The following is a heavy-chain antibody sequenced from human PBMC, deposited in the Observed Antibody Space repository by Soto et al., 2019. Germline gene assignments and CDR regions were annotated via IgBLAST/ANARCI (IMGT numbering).Heavy chain of an antibody. J-gene: IGHJ4*02. D-gene: IGHD6-19*01. CDR2: IGTAGDT. Sequence: GGSLRLSCAASGFTFSSYAMRWVRQAPGKGLEWVSAIGTAGDTYYPGSVKGRFTISRENAKNSLYLQMNSLRAGDTAVYYCARGTSSGWPHFDYWGQGTLVTVSS. CDR3: ARGTSSGWPHFDY. V-gene: IGHV3-13*01. CDR1: GFTFSSYA.